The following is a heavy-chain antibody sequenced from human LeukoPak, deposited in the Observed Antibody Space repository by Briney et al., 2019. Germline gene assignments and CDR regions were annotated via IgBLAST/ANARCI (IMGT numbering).Heavy chain of an antibody. CDR3: ARSSSRYCSGGSCYSGVLGYFDY. CDR2: ISGSAYIT. V-gene: IGHV3-23*01. CDR1: GFTFTNYA. Sequence: GGSLRLSCAASGFTFTNYAMSWVRQAPGKGLEWVSAISGSAYITFYADSVKGRFTISRDNSKNTLYLQMNSLRAEDTAVYYCARSSSRYCSGGSCYSGVLGYFDYWGQGTLVTVSS. D-gene: IGHD2-15*01. J-gene: IGHJ4*02.